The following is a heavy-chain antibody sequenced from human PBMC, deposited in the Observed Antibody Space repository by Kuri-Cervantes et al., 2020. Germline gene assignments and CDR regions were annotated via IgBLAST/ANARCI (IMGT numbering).Heavy chain of an antibody. CDR2: INGDGTRT. CDR3: ARMNNWSFDY. CDR1: GFTLNNYW. V-gene: IGHV3-74*01. D-gene: IGHD1-20*01. Sequence: GGSLRLSCAASGFTLNNYWMHWVRQAPGKGLVWVSRINGDGTRTVYADSVKGRFTISRDNAKNSLYLQMNSLRAEDTAVYYCARMNNWSFDYWGQGTLVTVSS. J-gene: IGHJ4*02.